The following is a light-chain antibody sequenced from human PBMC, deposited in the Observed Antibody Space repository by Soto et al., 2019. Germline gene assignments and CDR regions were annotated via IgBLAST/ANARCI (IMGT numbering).Light chain of an antibody. Sequence: EIVLTQSPATLSLSPGERATLSCRASQSVSSYLAWYQQKPGQAPRLLIYDASNRATGIPARLSGSGSGTDFTLTISSLEPEDFAVYYCQQRSNWWTFGQGTKV. J-gene: IGKJ1*01. CDR3: QQRSNWWT. V-gene: IGKV3-11*01. CDR2: DAS. CDR1: QSVSSY.